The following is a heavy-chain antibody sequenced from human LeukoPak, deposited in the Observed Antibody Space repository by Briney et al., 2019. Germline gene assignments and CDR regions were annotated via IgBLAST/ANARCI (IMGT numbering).Heavy chain of an antibody. CDR2: ISGSGGST. D-gene: IGHD6-6*01. V-gene: IGHV3-23*01. CDR1: GFTFSGSA. Sequence: GGSLRLSCAASGFTFSGSAMHWVRQASGKGLEWVSAISGSGGSTYYADSVKGRFTISRDNSKNTLYLQVNSLRAEDTAVYYCAKSQGYSSSSDLDYWGQGTLVTVSS. J-gene: IGHJ4*02. CDR3: AKSQGYSSSSDLDY.